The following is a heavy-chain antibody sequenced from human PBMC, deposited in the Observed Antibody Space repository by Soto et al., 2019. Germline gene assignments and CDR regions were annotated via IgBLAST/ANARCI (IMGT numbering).Heavy chain of an antibody. CDR1: GGSISSGGYY. J-gene: IGHJ4*02. Sequence: SETLSLTCTVSGGSISSGGYYWTWVRQHPGKGLEWIGYIYSGSTYYNPSLKSRVTISVDTSKNQFSLKLSSVTAADTAVYYCARARTGAVYPHSLPVGFDYWGQGTLVTVSS. D-gene: IGHD2-2*01. CDR3: ARARTGAVYPHSLPVGFDY. CDR2: IYSGST. V-gene: IGHV4-31*03.